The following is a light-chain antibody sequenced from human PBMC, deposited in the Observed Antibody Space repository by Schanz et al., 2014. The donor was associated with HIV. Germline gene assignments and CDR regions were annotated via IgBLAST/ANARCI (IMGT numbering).Light chain of an antibody. J-gene: IGLJ7*01. CDR1: SSNIGTGYD. CDR2: NAN. CDR3: EAWDDSLKGAA. Sequence: QSVLTQPPSVSGAPGQRVTISCTGSSSNIGTGYDVQRFQHLPGTAPKLLIYNANNRPSGVPDRFSGSKSGTSASLAISGLQSEDEADYYCEAWDDSLKGAAFGGGTKLTVL. V-gene: IGLV1-40*01.